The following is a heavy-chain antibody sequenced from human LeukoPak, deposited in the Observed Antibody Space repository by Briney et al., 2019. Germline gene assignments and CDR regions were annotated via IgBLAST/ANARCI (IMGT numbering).Heavy chain of an antibody. CDR1: GGSISSGSYG. CDR3: ARAENVLLWFGESTNDAFDI. J-gene: IGHJ3*02. CDR2: IYTSGST. D-gene: IGHD3-10*01. V-gene: IGHV4-61*02. Sequence: PSQTLSLTCTVSGGSISSGSYGWSWIRQPAGKGLEWIGRIYTSGSTNYNPSLKSRVTISVDTSKNQFSLKLSSVTAADTAGYYCARAENVLLWFGESTNDAFDIWGQGTMVTVSS.